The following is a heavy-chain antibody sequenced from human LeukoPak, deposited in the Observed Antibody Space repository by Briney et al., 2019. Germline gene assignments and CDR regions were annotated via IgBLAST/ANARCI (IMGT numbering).Heavy chain of an antibody. J-gene: IGHJ4*02. D-gene: IGHD6-13*01. CDR3: ARGFGLAAAGADY. CDR1: GGSISSSSYY. CDR2: IYHSGNT. V-gene: IGHV4-39*02. Sequence: SETLSLTCTVSGGSISSSSYYWGWIRQPPGKGLEWIGSIYHSGNTYYNPSLKSRVTMSVDTSKNHFSLKLSSVTAADTAVYYCARGFGLAAAGADYWGQGTLVTVSS.